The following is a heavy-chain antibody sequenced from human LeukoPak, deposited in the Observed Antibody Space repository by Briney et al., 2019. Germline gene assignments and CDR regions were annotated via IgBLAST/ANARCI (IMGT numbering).Heavy chain of an antibody. CDR1: GGSISSYY. D-gene: IGHD6-19*01. CDR3: ARASSGWYGVGAFDI. Sequence: SETLSLTCTGAGGSISSYYWSWIRQPPGKGLEGIGYIYYSGSTNYNPSLKSRVTISVDTSKNQFSLKLSSVTAADTAVYYCARASSGWYGVGAFDIWGQGTMVTVSS. CDR2: IYYSGST. J-gene: IGHJ3*02. V-gene: IGHV4-59*01.